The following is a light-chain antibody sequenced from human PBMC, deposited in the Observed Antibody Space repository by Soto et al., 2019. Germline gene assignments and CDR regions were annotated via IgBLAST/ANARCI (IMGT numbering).Light chain of an antibody. J-gene: IGLJ2*01. CDR1: SSDVGGYNY. CDR2: DVS. CDR3: CSYAGSVV. Sequence: QSALTQPRSVSGSPGQSVTISCTGTSSDVGGYNYVSWYQQHPGKAPKLMIYDVSKRPSGVPDRFSGSKSGNTASLTISGLQVEDEADYYCCSYAGSVVFGGATKVTVL. V-gene: IGLV2-11*01.